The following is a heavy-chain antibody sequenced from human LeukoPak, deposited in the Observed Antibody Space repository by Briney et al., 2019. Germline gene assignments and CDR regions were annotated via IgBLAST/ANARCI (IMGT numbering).Heavy chain of an antibody. CDR1: GDSFSSVKDY. Sequence: TSETLSLTCTVSGDSFSSVKDYWAWIRQPPGKGLEWIASGDYSGGTYYNPSLESRVTISADMSKNQFSLKLSSVTAADTAVYYCARERGEEYSSGWYKRNYFDNWGQGTRVTVPS. J-gene: IGHJ4*02. D-gene: IGHD6-19*01. CDR2: GDYSGGT. CDR3: ARERGEEYSSGWYKRNYFDN. V-gene: IGHV4-39*07.